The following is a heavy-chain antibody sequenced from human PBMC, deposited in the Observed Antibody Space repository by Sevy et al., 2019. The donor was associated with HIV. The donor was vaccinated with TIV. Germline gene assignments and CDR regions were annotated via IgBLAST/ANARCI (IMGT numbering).Heavy chain of an antibody. CDR2: IWYDGSNK. CDR3: ASEGSSWPPHFDY. Sequence: GGSLRLSCAASGFTFSSYGMYWVRQAPGRGLEWVAVIWYDGSNKYYADSVKGRFTISRDNSKNTLYLQMNSLRAEDTAVYYCASEGSSWPPHFDYWGQGTLVTVSS. CDR1: GFTFSSYG. V-gene: IGHV3-33*08. D-gene: IGHD6-13*01. J-gene: IGHJ4*02.